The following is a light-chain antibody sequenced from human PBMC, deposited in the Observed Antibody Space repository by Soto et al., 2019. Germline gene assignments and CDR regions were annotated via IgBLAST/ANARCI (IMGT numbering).Light chain of an antibody. Sequence: DIVMTQSPDSLAVSLGERATINCKSSQSVLYSSNNKNYLAWYQQRPGQPPTLLIYWASTRESGVPDRFCGSGSGTDFTLTITSLQAEDVAVYYCQQYESTPPTFGQGTKLEIK. CDR1: QSVLYSSNNKNY. V-gene: IGKV4-1*01. CDR3: QQYESTPPT. CDR2: WAS. J-gene: IGKJ2*01.